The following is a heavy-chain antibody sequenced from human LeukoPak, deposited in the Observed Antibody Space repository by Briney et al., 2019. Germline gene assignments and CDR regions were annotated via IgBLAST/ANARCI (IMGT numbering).Heavy chain of an antibody. D-gene: IGHD4-17*01. CDR1: GFTFTNAW. CDR2: IKSKADGETT. V-gene: IGHV3-15*01. Sequence: GGSLRLSCVDSGFTFTNAWMSWVRQAPGKGLEWIGRIKSKADGETTNYAEPVRGRFTISRDDSKSAVYLQMNSLKTEDTAVYYCTSPGDGDYTPLLFDYWGQGTLVTVSS. J-gene: IGHJ4*02. CDR3: TSPGDGDYTPLLFDY.